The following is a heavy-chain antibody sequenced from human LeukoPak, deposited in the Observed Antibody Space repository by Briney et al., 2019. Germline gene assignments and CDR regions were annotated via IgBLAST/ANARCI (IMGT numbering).Heavy chain of an antibody. V-gene: IGHV4-34*01. D-gene: IGHD2-15*01. CDR1: DGSLRSDY. CDR3: ARRPRGGYWYAFDI. CDR2: VDHNGTT. J-gene: IGHJ3*02. Sequence: SETLSLTCGVSDGSLRSDYWSYIRQPPGKGLEWVGEVDHNGTTNYNPSLKSRLIISVDTSKNRFSLNLTAVTAADTAVYYCARRPRGGYWYAFDIWGQGTMVTVSS.